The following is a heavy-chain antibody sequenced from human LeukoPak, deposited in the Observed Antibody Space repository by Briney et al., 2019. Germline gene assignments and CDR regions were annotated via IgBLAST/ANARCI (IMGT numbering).Heavy chain of an antibody. CDR2: IYYSGST. CDR3: ASSPDYYDSLNNWFGP. J-gene: IGHJ5*02. V-gene: IGHV4-59*01. D-gene: IGHD3-22*01. CDR1: GGSISSYY. Sequence: SEALSLTCTVSGGSISSYYWSWIRQPPGKGLEWIGYIYYSGSTNYNPSLKSRVTISVDTSKNQFSLKLSSVTAADTAVYYCASSPDYYDSLNNWFGPWGQGTLVTVSS.